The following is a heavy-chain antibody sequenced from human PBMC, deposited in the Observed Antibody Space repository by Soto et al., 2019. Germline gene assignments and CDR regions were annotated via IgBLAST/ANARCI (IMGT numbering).Heavy chain of an antibody. CDR2: IYWDDDK. J-gene: IGHJ5*02. D-gene: IGHD3-16*01. Sequence: QITLKESGPTLVKPTQTLTLTCTFSGFSLSTSGVGVGWIRQPPGKALEWLALIYWDDDKRYSPSLKSRLTITKDTSKNQVVLTMTNMDPVDTATYYCAHSRDSPYDYVWGSPNWFDPWGQGTLVTASS. CDR1: GFSLSTSGVG. CDR3: AHSRDSPYDYVWGSPNWFDP. V-gene: IGHV2-5*02.